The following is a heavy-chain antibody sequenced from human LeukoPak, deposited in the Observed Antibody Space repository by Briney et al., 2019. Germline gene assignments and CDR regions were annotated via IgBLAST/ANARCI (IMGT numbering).Heavy chain of an antibody. CDR1: GYIFTSYW. V-gene: IGHV5-10-1*01. D-gene: IGHD1-26*01. Sequence: GESLRISCEGSGYIFTSYWITWVRQMPGKGLEWLGRIDPSGSYTDYSPSFQGHVTISADKSITTAYLQWNSLKASDTGMYYCARHLAPNSGSYLWDYWGQGTLVTVSS. J-gene: IGHJ4*02. CDR2: IDPSGSYT. CDR3: ARHLAPNSGSYLWDY.